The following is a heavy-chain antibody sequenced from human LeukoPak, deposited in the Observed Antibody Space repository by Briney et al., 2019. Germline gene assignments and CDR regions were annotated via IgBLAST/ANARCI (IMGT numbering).Heavy chain of an antibody. Sequence: GSLRLSCAASGFTFSSYWMSWVRQAPGKGLEWVSVTYTGGNSYYADSVKGRFIISRDISKNTLYLQMNSLRAEDSALYYCARGGRGSAAVVAPRSFDIWGQGTMVTVSS. J-gene: IGHJ3*02. CDR2: TYTGGNS. CDR3: ARGGRGSAAVVAPRSFDI. CDR1: GFTFSSYW. D-gene: IGHD3-22*01. V-gene: IGHV3-53*01.